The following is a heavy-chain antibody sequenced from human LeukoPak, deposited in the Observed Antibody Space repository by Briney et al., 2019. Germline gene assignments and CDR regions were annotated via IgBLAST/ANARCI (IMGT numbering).Heavy chain of an antibody. CDR3: ARDRTYFYDSSGPFYDAYDI. J-gene: IGHJ3*02. CDR2: ISGSGGST. CDR1: GFTFSSYA. D-gene: IGHD3-22*01. Sequence: GGSLRLSCAASGFTFSSYAMSWVRQAPGKGLEWVSAISGSGGSTYYADSVKGRFTISRDNSKNTLYLQMNILRAEDTAVYYCARDRTYFYDSSGPFYDAYDIWGHGTMVTVSS. V-gene: IGHV3-23*01.